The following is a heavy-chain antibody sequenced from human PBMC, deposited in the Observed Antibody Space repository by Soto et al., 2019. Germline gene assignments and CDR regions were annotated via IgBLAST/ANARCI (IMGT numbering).Heavy chain of an antibody. CDR3: AYSSSPYWYFNL. CDR2: ISGSGGGT. D-gene: IGHD6-13*01. CDR1: GFTFARHA. J-gene: IGHJ2*01. V-gene: IGHV3-23*01. Sequence: SLRLSCAASGFTFARHAMSWVRQAPGKGLEWVCTISGSGGGTYYADSVKGRFTISRDISKNTLYLQVNSLRAEDTALYYCAYSSSPYWYFNLWGRGTLVTVSS.